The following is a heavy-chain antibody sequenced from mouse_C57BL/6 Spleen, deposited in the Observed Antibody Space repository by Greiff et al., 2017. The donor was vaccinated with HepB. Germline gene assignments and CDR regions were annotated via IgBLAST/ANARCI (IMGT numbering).Heavy chain of an antibody. CDR3: ARCGYDPYWYFDV. CDR1: GYTFTDYY. D-gene: IGHD2-2*01. V-gene: IGHV1-26*01. Sequence: VQLQQSGPELVKPGASVKISCKASGYTFTDYYMNWVKQSHGKSLEWIGDINPNNGGTSYNQKFKGKATLTVDKSSSTAYMELRSLTSEDSAVYYCARCGYDPYWYFDVWGTGTTVTVSS. CDR2: INPNNGGT. J-gene: IGHJ1*03.